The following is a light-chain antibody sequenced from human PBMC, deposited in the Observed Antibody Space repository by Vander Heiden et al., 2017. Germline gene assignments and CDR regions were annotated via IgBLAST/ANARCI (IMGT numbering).Light chain of an antibody. J-gene: IGLJ3*02. CDR3: AAWDDSRSGWV. CDR2: GNN. Sequence: SGTPGQRVTISCSGSSSNIGSNYVYWYQQLPGTAPKLLIYGNNQRPSGVPDRFSGSKSGTSASLAISGLRSEDEADYYCAAWDDSRSGWVFGGGTKLTVL. V-gene: IGLV1-47*02. CDR1: SSNIGSNY.